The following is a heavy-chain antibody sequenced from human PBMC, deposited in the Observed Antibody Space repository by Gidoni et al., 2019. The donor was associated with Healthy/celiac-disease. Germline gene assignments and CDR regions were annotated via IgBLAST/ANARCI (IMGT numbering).Heavy chain of an antibody. J-gene: IGHJ5*02. CDR3: ARGVVHCSSTSCYFGAKESWFDP. CDR1: GGSFSGYY. Sequence: QVQLQQWGAGLLKPSETLSLTCAVYGGSFSGYYWSWIRQPPGKGLEWIGEINHSGSTNYNPSLKSRVTISVDTSKNQFSLKLSSVTAADTAVYYCARGVVHCSSTSCYFGAKESWFDPWGQGTLVTVSS. CDR2: INHSGST. V-gene: IGHV4-34*01. D-gene: IGHD2-2*01.